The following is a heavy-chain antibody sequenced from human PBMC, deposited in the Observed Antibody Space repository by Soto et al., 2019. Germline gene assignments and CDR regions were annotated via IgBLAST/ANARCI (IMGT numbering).Heavy chain of an antibody. Sequence: QVQLVESGGGVVQPGTSLRLSCIASGFPFSLFGFHWVRQAPGKGLQWVAFIWTDGGTKYYADSVEGRFTISRDNSKSQLYLQMNSLTAEDTAVYYCARDFSGDAYIQHFDYWGQGTLVTVSS. J-gene: IGHJ4*02. D-gene: IGHD3-10*01. CDR3: ARDFSGDAYIQHFDY. CDR1: GFPFSLFG. V-gene: IGHV3-33*01. CDR2: IWTDGGTK.